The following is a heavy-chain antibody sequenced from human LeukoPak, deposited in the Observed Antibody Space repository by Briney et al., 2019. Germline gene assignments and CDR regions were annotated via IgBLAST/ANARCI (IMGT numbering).Heavy chain of an antibody. J-gene: IGHJ1*01. V-gene: IGHV3-64*01. Sequence: GGSLRLSCAASGFTFRSYGMHWVRQAPGKGLEYVSAISSNGGRTYYANSVKGRFTISRDNSRNTLHLQMGSLRAEDMAVYYCATYYYDSGGFHFHHWGQGTLVTVSS. CDR2: ISSNGGRT. CDR3: ATYYYDSGGFHFHH. D-gene: IGHD3-22*01. CDR1: GFTFRSYG.